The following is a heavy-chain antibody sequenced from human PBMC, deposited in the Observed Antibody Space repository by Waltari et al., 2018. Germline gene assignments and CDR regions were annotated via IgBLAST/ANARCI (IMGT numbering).Heavy chain of an antibody. Sequence: QVQLQESGPGLVKPSENLSLTCTVSGGSISSHYWSWIRQPPGKGLVWSWYYYYSGSTNYNPSLKGRVTISVDTSKNQFSLKLSSVAAADTAVYYCARDGGSGWVDYWGQGTLVTVSS. D-gene: IGHD6-19*01. V-gene: IGHV4-59*11. CDR1: GGSISSHY. CDR2: YYYSGST. CDR3: ARDGGSGWVDY. J-gene: IGHJ4*02.